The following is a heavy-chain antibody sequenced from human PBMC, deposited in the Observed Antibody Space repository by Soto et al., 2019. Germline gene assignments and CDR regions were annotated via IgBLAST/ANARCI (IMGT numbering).Heavy chain of an antibody. J-gene: IGHJ5*02. V-gene: IGHV4-34*12. Sequence: SETLSLTCVVYGVSFGPYYWGWVRQTPEKGLEWIGTVFYSGITYYNPSLESRVTISIDRSQNQFSLKLTSVTAADTAVYYCARPDSLSGTGWFDPWGRGTLVTVSS. CDR1: GVSFGPYY. CDR3: ARPDSLSGTGWFDP. D-gene: IGHD6-13*01. CDR2: VFYSGIT.